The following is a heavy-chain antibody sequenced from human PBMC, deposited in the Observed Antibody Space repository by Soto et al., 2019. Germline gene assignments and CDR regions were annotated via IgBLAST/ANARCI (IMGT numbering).Heavy chain of an antibody. Sequence: GGSLRLSCAASGFTFSSYGMHWVHQAPGKGLEWVAVIWYDGSNKYYADSVKGRFTISRDNSKNTLYLQMNSLRAEDTAVYYCARDIARDFWSGPPFYYGMDVWGQGTTVTVSS. D-gene: IGHD3-3*01. V-gene: IGHV3-33*01. J-gene: IGHJ6*02. CDR3: ARDIARDFWSGPPFYYGMDV. CDR1: GFTFSSYG. CDR2: IWYDGSNK.